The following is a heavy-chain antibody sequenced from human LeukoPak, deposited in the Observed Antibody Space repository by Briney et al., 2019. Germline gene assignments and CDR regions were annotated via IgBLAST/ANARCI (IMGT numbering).Heavy chain of an antibody. CDR2: ISYDGSNK. CDR1: GFTFSSYA. CDR3: ARARLDSSSWYYFDY. V-gene: IGHV3-30-3*01. D-gene: IGHD6-13*01. J-gene: IGHJ4*02. Sequence: GGSLRLSCAASGFTFSSYAMHWVRQAPGKGLEWVAVISYDGSNKYYADSVKGRFTISRDNSKNTLYLQMNSLRAEDTAVYYCARARLDSSSWYYFDYWGQGTLVTVPS.